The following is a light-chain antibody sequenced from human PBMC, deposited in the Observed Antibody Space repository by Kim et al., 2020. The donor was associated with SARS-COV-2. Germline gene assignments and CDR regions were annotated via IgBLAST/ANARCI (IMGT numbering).Light chain of an antibody. CDR1: QSISSY. V-gene: IGKV1-39*01. Sequence: APVGDRVTITCRTSQSISSYLNWYQQKPGKAPKFLIYAASNLQSGVPSRFSGSGSGTDFTLTITSLQPEDFATYYCQQSHSTPRTFGQGTKVDIK. CDR3: QQSHSTPRT. CDR2: AAS. J-gene: IGKJ1*01.